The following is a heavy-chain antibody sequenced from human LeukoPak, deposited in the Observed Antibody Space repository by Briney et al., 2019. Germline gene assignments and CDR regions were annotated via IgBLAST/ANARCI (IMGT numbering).Heavy chain of an antibody. Sequence: PGGSLRLSCAASGFTFSDYYMSWIRQAPGKGLEGVSYISSSGSTIYYADSVTGRFTISRDNAKNSLYLQMNSLRAEDTAVYYCARSRVAVAGSDYWGQGTLVTVSS. J-gene: IGHJ4*02. CDR2: ISSSGSTI. CDR3: ARSRVAVAGSDY. V-gene: IGHV3-11*01. D-gene: IGHD6-19*01. CDR1: GFTFSDYY.